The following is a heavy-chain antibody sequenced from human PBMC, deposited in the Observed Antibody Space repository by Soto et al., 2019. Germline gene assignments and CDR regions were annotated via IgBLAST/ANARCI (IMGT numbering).Heavy chain of an antibody. D-gene: IGHD2-8*01. Sequence: ASVKVCCKASGGTFSSYTISWVRQAHGQGLEWMGWMNPNRGNTGYAQKFQGRVTMTRNTSISTAYMELSSLRSEDTAVYYCARRTNAGRRYYYMDVWGKGTTVTVSS. CDR2: MNPNRGNT. V-gene: IGHV1-8*02. CDR3: ARRTNAGRRYYYMDV. J-gene: IGHJ6*03. CDR1: GGTFSSYT.